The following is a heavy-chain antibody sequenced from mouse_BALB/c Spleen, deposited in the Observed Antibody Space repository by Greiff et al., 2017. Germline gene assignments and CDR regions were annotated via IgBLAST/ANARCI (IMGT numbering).Heavy chain of an antibody. Sequence: VQLQQSGAELVKPGASVKLSCTASGFNIKDTYMHWVKQRPEQGLEWIGRIDPANGNTKYDPKFQGKATITADTSSNTAYLQLSSLTSEDTAVYYCARPAYYGKKGGSMDYWGQGTSVTVSS. CDR1: GFNIKDTY. CDR3: ARPAYYGKKGGSMDY. J-gene: IGHJ4*01. CDR2: IDPANGNT. D-gene: IGHD2-10*01. V-gene: IGHV14-3*02.